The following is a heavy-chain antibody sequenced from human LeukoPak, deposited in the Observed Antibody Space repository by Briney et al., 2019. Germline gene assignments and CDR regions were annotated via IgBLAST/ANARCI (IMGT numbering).Heavy chain of an antibody. CDR2: ISSSGSTI. J-gene: IGHJ5*02. CDR1: GFTFSDYY. D-gene: IGHD4-17*01. V-gene: IGHV3-11*01. CDR3: ARDSEAVTFKRYNWFDP. Sequence: GGSLRLSCAASGFTFSDYYMSWIRQAPGKGLEWVSYISSSGSTIYYADSVKGRFTISRDNAKNSLYLQMNSLRAEDTAVYYCARDSEAVTFKRYNWFDPWGQGTLVTVSS.